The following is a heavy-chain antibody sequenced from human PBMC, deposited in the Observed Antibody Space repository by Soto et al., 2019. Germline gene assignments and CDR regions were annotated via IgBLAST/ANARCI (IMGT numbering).Heavy chain of an antibody. D-gene: IGHD5-18*01. Sequence: GSLRLSCAASGFTFSSYGMHWVRQAPGKGLEWVAVIWYDGSNKYYADSVKGRFTIFRDNSKNTLYLQMNSLRAEDTAVYYCARDPRRGYSYGAPYFDYWGQGTLVTVSS. CDR2: IWYDGSNK. J-gene: IGHJ4*02. CDR1: GFTFSSYG. CDR3: ARDPRRGYSYGAPYFDY. V-gene: IGHV3-33*01.